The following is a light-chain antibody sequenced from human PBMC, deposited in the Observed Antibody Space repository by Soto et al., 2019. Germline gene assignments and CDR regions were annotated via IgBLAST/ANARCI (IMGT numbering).Light chain of an antibody. CDR1: SSNIGSNT. CDR2: NNN. V-gene: IGLV1-44*01. CDR3: AAWDDSLNGVV. J-gene: IGLJ2*01. Sequence: QAVVTQPPSASGTPGQRVTISCSGSSSNIGSNTVNWYQQLPGTAPKPLIYNNNERPSGVPDRFSASKSGTSASLVISGLQSEDEADYYCAAWDDSLNGVVFGGGTKLTV.